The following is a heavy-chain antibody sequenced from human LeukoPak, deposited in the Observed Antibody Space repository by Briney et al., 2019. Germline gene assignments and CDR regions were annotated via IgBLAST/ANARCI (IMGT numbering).Heavy chain of an antibody. CDR3: ARGTYYYGSGSYNDY. Sequence: PSETLSLTCTVSGGSISSSSYYWGWIRQPPGKGLEWIGSIYYSGSTYYNPSLKSRVTISVDTSKNQFSLKLSSVTAADTAVYYCARGTYYYGSGSYNDYWGQGTLVTVSS. CDR2: IYYSGST. D-gene: IGHD3-10*01. J-gene: IGHJ4*02. CDR1: GGSISSSSYY. V-gene: IGHV4-39*07.